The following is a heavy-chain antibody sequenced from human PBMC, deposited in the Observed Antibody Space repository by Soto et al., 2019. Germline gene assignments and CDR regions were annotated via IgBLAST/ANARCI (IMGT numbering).Heavy chain of an antibody. CDR2: SYYSGTT. J-gene: IGHJ5*02. V-gene: IGHV4-39*01. CDR3: TRQYNWNDNYFDP. D-gene: IGHD1-20*01. Sequence: SETLSLTCTVSGASISVHSYYWTWIRQPPGKGLEWIGSSYYSGTTYFNPSLKSRATISVDTSKNQFSLRLTSVTAADTAIYYCTRQYNWNDNYFDPWGPGALVTVSS. CDR1: GASISVHSYY.